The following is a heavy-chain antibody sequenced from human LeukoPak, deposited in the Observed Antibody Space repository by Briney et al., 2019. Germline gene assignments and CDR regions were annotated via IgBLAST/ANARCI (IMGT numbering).Heavy chain of an antibody. V-gene: IGHV1-69*13. D-gene: IGHD5-18*01. Sequence: SVKVSCKASGGTFSSYAISWVRQAPGQGLEWMGGIIPIFGTANYAQKFQGRVTITADESTSTAYMELSSLRSEDTAVYYCARQGYSYGYAYHYYGMDVWGQGTTVTVSS. CDR1: GGTFSSYA. CDR2: IIPIFGTA. J-gene: IGHJ6*02. CDR3: ARQGYSYGYAYHYYGMDV.